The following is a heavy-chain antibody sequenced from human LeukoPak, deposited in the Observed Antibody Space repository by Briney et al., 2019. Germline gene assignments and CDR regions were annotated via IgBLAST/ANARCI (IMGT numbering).Heavy chain of an antibody. CDR1: GFTFSSYG. Sequence: GGSLRLSCAASGFTFSSYGMHWVRQAPGKGLEWVAFIRYDGSNKYYADSVKGRFTISRDNSKNTLYLQMNSLRAEDTAVYYCAKVRARRITMIAYVYFDYWGQGTLVTVPS. V-gene: IGHV3-30*02. J-gene: IGHJ4*02. CDR2: IRYDGSNK. D-gene: IGHD3-22*01. CDR3: AKVRARRITMIAYVYFDY.